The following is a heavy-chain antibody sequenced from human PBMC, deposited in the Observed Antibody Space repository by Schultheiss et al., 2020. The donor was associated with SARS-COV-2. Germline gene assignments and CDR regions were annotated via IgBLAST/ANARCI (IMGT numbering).Heavy chain of an antibody. D-gene: IGHD6-6*01. CDR1: GYTFTSYD. V-gene: IGHV1-8*01. Sequence: ASVKVSCKASGYTFTSYDINWVRPATGQGLEWMGWMNPNSGNTGYAQKFQGRVTMTRNTSISTAYMELSSLRSEDTAVYYCARRKFYSSSSGYYYYYYMDVWGKGTTVTVSS. CDR3: ARRKFYSSSSGYYYYYYMDV. J-gene: IGHJ6*03. CDR2: MNPNSGNT.